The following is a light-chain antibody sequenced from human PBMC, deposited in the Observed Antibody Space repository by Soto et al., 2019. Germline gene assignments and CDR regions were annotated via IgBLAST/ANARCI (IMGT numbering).Light chain of an antibody. V-gene: IGLV2-18*02. Sequence: QSALTQPPSVSGSPGQSVTISCTGTSSDVGSYNRVSWYQQPPGTAPKLMIYEVSNRPSGVPDRFSGSKSGNTASLTISGLQAEDEADYYCSSYTAGGTIFGTGTKVTVL. J-gene: IGLJ1*01. CDR3: SSYTAGGTI. CDR2: EVS. CDR1: SSDVGSYNR.